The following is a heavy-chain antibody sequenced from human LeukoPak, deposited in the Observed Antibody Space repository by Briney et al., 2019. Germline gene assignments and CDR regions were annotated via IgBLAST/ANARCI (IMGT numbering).Heavy chain of an antibody. CDR2: MNPNSGNT. D-gene: IGHD7-27*01. CDR1: GYTFTSYD. V-gene: IGHV1-8*01. Sequence: ASVKVSCKASGYTFTSYDINWVRQATGQGLEWMGWMNPNSGNTGYAQKFQGRVTMTRNTSISTAYMELSSLRSEDTAVYYCATLTGESVPYYNYGMDVWGQGTTVTVSS. CDR3: ATLTGESVPYYNYGMDV. J-gene: IGHJ6*02.